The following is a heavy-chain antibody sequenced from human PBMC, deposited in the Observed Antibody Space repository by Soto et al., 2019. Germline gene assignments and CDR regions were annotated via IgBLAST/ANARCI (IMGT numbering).Heavy chain of an antibody. V-gene: IGHV1-69*12. J-gene: IGHJ6*02. CDR3: ARGGFRMKGYYYYGMDV. CDR2: IIPIFGTA. Sequence: QVQLVQSGAEVKKPGSSVKVSCKASGGTFSSYAISWVRQAPGQGLEWMGGIIPIFGTANYAQKFQGRVTITAEESTSTAYMELSRLRSEDTAVYYCARGGFRMKGYYYYGMDVWGQGTTVTVSS. CDR1: GGTFSSYA. D-gene: IGHD2-15*01.